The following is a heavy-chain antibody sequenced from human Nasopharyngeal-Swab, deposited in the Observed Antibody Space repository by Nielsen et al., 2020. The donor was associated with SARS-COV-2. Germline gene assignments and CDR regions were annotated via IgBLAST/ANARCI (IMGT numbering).Heavy chain of an antibody. CDR1: GYTFTSYY. D-gene: IGHD2-2*01. CDR3: ARDLSGGVVVGY. CDR2: INPSGGST. Sequence: ASVKVSCKASGYTFTSYYMHWVRQAPGQGLEWMGIINPSGGSTSYAQKFQGRVTMTRDTSTSTVYMELRSLRSEDTAVYYCARDLSGGVVVGYWGQGTLVTVSS. J-gene: IGHJ4*02. V-gene: IGHV1-46*01.